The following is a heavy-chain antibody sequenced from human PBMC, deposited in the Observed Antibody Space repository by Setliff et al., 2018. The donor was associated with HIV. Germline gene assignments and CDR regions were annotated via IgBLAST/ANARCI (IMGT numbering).Heavy chain of an antibody. CDR3: ARSHFYCSGGSCYSGYFDY. Sequence: SETLSLTCTVSGGSISSGSYYWSWIRQPAGKGLEWIGRIYTSGSTNYNPSLKSRVNISVDTSKNQFSLKLSSVTAADTAVYYCARSHFYCSGGSCYSGYFDYWGQGTLVTVSS. D-gene: IGHD2-15*01. CDR1: GGSISSGSYY. J-gene: IGHJ4*02. CDR2: IYTSGST. V-gene: IGHV4-61*02.